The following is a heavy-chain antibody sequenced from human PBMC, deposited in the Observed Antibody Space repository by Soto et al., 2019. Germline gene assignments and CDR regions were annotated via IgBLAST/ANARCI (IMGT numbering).Heavy chain of an antibody. CDR1: GFTFSSYW. Sequence: EVQLVESGGGLVQPGGSLRLSCVASGFTFSSYWMHWVHQAPGKGLVWVSRINTDGSTTTYADSVKGRFTISRDNAKNTLFLQMNSLRAEDTAVYYCARGRNGDYDYWGQGTLVTVSS. CDR2: INTDGSTT. CDR3: ARGRNGDYDY. V-gene: IGHV3-74*01. J-gene: IGHJ4*02. D-gene: IGHD4-17*01.